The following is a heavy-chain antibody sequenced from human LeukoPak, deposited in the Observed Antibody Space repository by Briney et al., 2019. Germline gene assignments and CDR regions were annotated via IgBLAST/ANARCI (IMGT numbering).Heavy chain of an antibody. V-gene: IGHV3-23*01. J-gene: IGHJ4*02. D-gene: IGHD3-22*01. Sequence: GGSLRLSCAASGFTFSSYAMSWVRQAPGKGLEWVSVVSGGGGSTYYADSVKGRFTISRDNSQNTLYLQMNSLRAEDTAVYYCAKDWAGSDRRYYFDNWGQGTLVTVSS. CDR3: AKDWAGSDRRYYFDN. CDR2: VSGGGGST. CDR1: GFTFSSYA.